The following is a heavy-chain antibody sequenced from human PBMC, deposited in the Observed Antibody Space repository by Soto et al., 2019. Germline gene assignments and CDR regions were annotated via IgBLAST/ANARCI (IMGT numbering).Heavy chain of an antibody. CDR2: IYYSGST. CDR3: ARGSVDGFDY. Sequence: TLSLTCTVSGGSISSGGYYWSWIRQHPGKGLEWIGDIYYSGSTYYNPSLKSRVTISVDTSKNQFSLKLSSVTAADAAVYYCARGSVDGFDYWGQGTMVTVSS. CDR1: GGSISSGGYY. V-gene: IGHV4-31*03. J-gene: IGHJ4*02.